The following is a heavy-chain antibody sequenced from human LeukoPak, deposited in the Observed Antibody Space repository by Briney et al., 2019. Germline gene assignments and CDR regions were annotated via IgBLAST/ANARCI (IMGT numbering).Heavy chain of an antibody. CDR3: ARDLELDY. J-gene: IGHJ4*02. CDR2: ISSSSDYI. CDR1: GFTFSSYT. V-gene: IGHV3-21*01. D-gene: IGHD1-1*01. Sequence: GGSLRLSCAASGFTFSSYTMNWVRQAPGKGLEWVSSISSSSDYIYYADSVKGRFTISRDNAKNSLYLQMNSLRAEDTAVYYCARDLELDYWGQGTLVTVSS.